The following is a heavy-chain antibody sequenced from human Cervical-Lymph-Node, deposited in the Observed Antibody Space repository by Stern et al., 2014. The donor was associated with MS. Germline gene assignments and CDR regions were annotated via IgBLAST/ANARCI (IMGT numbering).Heavy chain of an antibody. CDR1: GVTLTNYA. CDR3: ARAGTNGWYGSSYFDY. V-gene: IGHV3-30-3*01. Sequence: DQLVESGGGVVQPGRSLRLSCEASGVTLTNYALHWVRQAPGKGLEWLAFVSYDGSNKYYADSAKGRFTISRDNSKNPVYLQMDSLRPEDTALYFCARAGTNGWYGSSYFDYWGQGTLVIVSS. CDR2: VSYDGSNK. J-gene: IGHJ4*02. D-gene: IGHD6-19*01.